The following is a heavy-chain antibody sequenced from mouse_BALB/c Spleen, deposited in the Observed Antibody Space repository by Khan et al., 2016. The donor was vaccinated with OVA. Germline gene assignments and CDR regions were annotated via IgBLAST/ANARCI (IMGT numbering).Heavy chain of an antibody. V-gene: IGHV2-6-7*01. CDR2: IRGDGST. Sequence: VELVESGPGLVAPSQSLSITCTVSGFSLTGYGVNWVRQPPGKGLEWLGMIRGDGSTDYNAALKSRLSISKDNSKSQVFLKMNSLQTDDTARYYGARDYYIYDEGFAYWGQGTLVTVSA. D-gene: IGHD2-12*01. CDR1: GFSLTGYG. CDR3: ARDYYIYDEGFAY. J-gene: IGHJ3*01.